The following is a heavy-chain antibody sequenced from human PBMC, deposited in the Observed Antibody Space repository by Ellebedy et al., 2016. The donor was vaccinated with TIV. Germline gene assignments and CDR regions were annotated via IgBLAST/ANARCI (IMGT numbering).Heavy chain of an antibody. V-gene: IGHV1-69*04. CDR1: GGIFSNYA. CDR3: AKISRWEAFDI. J-gene: IGHJ3*02. CDR2: IIPIVVIP. Sequence: SVKVSXXASGGIFSNYAISWVRQAPGQGLEWMGRIIPIVVIPDYAQKFQGRVTITADKSTSTAYMELSSLKFEDTAIYYCAKISRWEAFDIWGQGTMVIVSS. D-gene: IGHD1-26*01.